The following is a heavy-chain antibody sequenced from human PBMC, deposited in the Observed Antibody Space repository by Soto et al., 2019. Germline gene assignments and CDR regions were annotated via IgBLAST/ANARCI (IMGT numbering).Heavy chain of an antibody. CDR2: TYYSGST. Sequence: PSETLSLTCTVSGGSISSGVYYWSWIRQHPGKGLEWIGYTYYSGSTYYNPSLKSRVTISVDTSKNQFSLNLSSVTAADTAVYYCARVTATAGTRWFDPWGQGTLVTVSS. V-gene: IGHV4-31*02. CDR3: ARVTATAGTRWFDP. D-gene: IGHD6-13*01. J-gene: IGHJ5*02. CDR1: GGSISSGVYY.